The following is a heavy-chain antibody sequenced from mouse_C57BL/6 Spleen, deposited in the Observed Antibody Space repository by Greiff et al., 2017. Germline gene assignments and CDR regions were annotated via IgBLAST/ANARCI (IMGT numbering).Heavy chain of an antibody. CDR2: IDPETGGT. Sequence: VNLQESGAELVRPGASVTLSCTASGYTFTDYEMPWVQQTPVHGLEWIGAIDPETGGTAYTQKFKGKDILTADKSSSTANMELRSLTSEDSAVYYGTRSDDGYYPPVAYWGQGTLVTVSA. CDR1: GYTFTDYE. CDR3: TRSDDGYYPPVAY. J-gene: IGHJ3*01. V-gene: IGHV1-15*01. D-gene: IGHD2-3*01.